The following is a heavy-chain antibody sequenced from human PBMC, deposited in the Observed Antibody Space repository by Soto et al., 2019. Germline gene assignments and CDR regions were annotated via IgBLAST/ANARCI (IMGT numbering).Heavy chain of an antibody. CDR1: GYTFTGYY. CDR2: INSNSGGT. J-gene: IGHJ6*02. CDR3: ARDHEDRGMDV. Sequence: QVQLVQSGAEVKKPGASVKVSCKASGYTFTGYYMHWVRQAPGQGLEWMGWINSNSGGTNYAQKFQGRVTMTRDTSISTAYMELSTLRSDDTAVYYCARDHEDRGMDVWGQGTTVTVSS. V-gene: IGHV1-2*02.